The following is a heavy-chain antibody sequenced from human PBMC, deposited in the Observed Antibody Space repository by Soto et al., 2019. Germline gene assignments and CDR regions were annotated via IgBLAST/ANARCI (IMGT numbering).Heavy chain of an antibody. CDR1: GFTFSDHY. CDR3: ARVRLGVTTRLFDY. J-gene: IGHJ4*02. V-gene: IGHV3-72*01. D-gene: IGHD6-25*01. Sequence: EVQLVESGGGLVQPGGSLRLSCAASGFTFSDHYMDWVRQAPGKGLEWVGRIKNKANSYTTEYAASVKGRFTISRDDSNTSLDLQMNSLKTEDTAVYYCARVRLGVTTRLFDYWGQGTLVTVSS. CDR2: IKNKANSYTT.